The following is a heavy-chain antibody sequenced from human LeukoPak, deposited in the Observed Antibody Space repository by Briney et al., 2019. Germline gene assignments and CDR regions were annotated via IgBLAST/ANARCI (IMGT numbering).Heavy chain of an antibody. CDR3: ARVVKTDGYKTLDAFDI. CDR1: GFTFSSYW. CDR2: IKQDGSEK. J-gene: IGHJ3*02. V-gene: IGHV3-7*01. D-gene: IGHD5-24*01. Sequence: PGGSLRLSCAASGFTFSSYWMSWVRQAPGKGLEWVANIKQDGSEKYYVDSVKGRFTISRDNAKNSLYLQMNSLRAEDTAVYYCARVVKTDGYKTLDAFDIWGQGTMVTVSS.